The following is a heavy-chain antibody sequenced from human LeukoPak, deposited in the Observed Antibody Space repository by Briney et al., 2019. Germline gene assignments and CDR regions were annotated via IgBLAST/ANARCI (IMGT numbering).Heavy chain of an antibody. CDR1: GFTFSGYA. V-gene: IGHV3-23*01. J-gene: IGHJ4*02. D-gene: IGHD6-19*01. Sequence: GGSLRLSCAASGFTFSGYAMSWVRQAPGKGLEWVSAISGSGGSTYYADSVKGRFTISRDNSKNTLYLQMNSLRAEDTAVYYCAKDLAVAEVLDYWGQGTLVTVSS. CDR3: AKDLAVAEVLDY. CDR2: ISGSGGST.